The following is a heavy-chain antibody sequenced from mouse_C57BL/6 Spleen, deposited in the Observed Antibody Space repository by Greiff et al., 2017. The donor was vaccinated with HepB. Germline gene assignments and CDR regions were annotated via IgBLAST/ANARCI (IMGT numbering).Heavy chain of an antibody. V-gene: IGHV1-80*01. CDR2: IYPGDGDT. CDR3: ARGELSYGSNYWYFDV. CDR1: GYAFSSYW. J-gene: IGHJ1*03. Sequence: VQLQQSGAELVKPGASVKISCKASGYAFSSYWMNWVKQRPGKGLEWIGQIYPGDGDTNYNGKFKGKATLTADKSSSTAYMQLSSLTSEDSAVYFCARGELSYGSNYWYFDVWGTGTTVTVSS. D-gene: IGHD1-1*01.